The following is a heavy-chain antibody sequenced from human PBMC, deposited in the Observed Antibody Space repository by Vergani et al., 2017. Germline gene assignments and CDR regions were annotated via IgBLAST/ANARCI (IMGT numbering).Heavy chain of an antibody. Sequence: EVELVQSGPEMRKPGESLKISCKGSEYSFGNYWIGWVRQMPGKGLEWMGIIYPADSDTRYSPSFQGQVTISADKSISTAFLPCDSLKASDTALYYCARHTTYTDSWGQGTLVTVSS. CDR3: ARHTTYTDS. CDR1: EYSFGNYW. CDR2: IYPADSDT. J-gene: IGHJ4*02. D-gene: IGHD1-1*01. V-gene: IGHV5-51*01.